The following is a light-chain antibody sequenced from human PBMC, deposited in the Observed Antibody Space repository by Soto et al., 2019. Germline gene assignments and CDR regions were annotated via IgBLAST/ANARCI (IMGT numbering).Light chain of an antibody. J-gene: IGLJ2*01. Sequence: QSVLTQPRSVSGSPGQSVTISCTGTSSDVGGYNYVSWYQQHPGKAPKLMIYDVNKRPSGVPDRFSGSKSGNTASLTISGLQAGDEADYYCCSYAGSYTVVFGGGTKLTGL. CDR3: CSYAGSYTVV. CDR1: SSDVGGYNY. V-gene: IGLV2-11*01. CDR2: DVN.